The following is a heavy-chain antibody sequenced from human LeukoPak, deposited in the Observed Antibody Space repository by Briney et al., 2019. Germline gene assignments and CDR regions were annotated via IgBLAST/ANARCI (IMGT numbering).Heavy chain of an antibody. Sequence: ASVKVSSKASGYTFTIYGISWVRHAPGQRRWWMGCTIAYNGNTNYTQKLQGRVTMTTDTSTSTAYMELRSLRSDDTAVYYCARVVGGYDGFDYWGQGTLVTVSS. J-gene: IGHJ4*02. CDR1: GYTFTIYG. D-gene: IGHD5-12*01. CDR2: TIAYNGNT. CDR3: ARVVGGYDGFDY. V-gene: IGHV1-18*01.